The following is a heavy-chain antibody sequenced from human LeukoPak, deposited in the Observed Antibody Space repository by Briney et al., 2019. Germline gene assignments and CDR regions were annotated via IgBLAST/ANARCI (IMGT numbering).Heavy chain of an antibody. V-gene: IGHV3-21*01. D-gene: IGHD1-26*01. Sequence: SGGSLRLSCAASGFSFNNYNMNWVRQAPGKALEWVSSITSSGAYIFYADSVKGRFTISRDNAKDSLYLQMNSLGPEDTAVYYCARDPYSGNYGNYYYYYMDVWGKGTTVTISS. CDR1: GFSFNNYN. J-gene: IGHJ6*03. CDR2: ITSSGAYI. CDR3: ARDPYSGNYGNYYYYYMDV.